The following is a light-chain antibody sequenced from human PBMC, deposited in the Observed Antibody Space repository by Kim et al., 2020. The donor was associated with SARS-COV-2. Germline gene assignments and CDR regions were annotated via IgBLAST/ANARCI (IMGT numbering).Light chain of an antibody. J-gene: IGKJ4*01. CDR2: WAS. CDR1: QSILYNSNNKNY. Sequence: ATINCKSSQSILYNSNNKNYLAWYQQKPGQPPKLLIYWASTRESGVPDRFSGSGSGTDFSLTISSLQAEDVAVYYCQQYYSNPLTFGGGTKVDIK. V-gene: IGKV4-1*01. CDR3: QQYYSNPLT.